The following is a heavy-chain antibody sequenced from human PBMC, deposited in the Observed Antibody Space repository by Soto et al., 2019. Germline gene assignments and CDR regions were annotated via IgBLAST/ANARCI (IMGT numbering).Heavy chain of an antibody. Sequence: EVQLVESGGGLVQPGGSLRLSCAASGFTVSSNYMSWVRQAPGKGLEWVSVIYSGGSTYYADSVKGRFTISRHKSKTTQYLQMNSLRAEDTAVYYCARDGAGTDYWGQGTLVTVSS. V-gene: IGHV3-53*04. D-gene: IGHD6-19*01. J-gene: IGHJ4*02. CDR3: ARDGAGTDY. CDR2: IYSGGST. CDR1: GFTVSSNY.